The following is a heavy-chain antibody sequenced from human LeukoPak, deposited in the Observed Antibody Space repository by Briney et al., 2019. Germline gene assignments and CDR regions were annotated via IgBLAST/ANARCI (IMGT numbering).Heavy chain of an antibody. Sequence: SETLSLTCIVSGGSIRTAGSYWGWIRQSPGKGLEWIGSLSYSGNTYNNPSLKSRVSISVDTSKNQFSLKLSSVTAADTAVYYCAKNYDESGVIMVDDAFDIWGQGTMVSVSS. CDR2: LSYSGNT. V-gene: IGHV4-39*07. J-gene: IGHJ3*02. CDR1: GGSIRTAGSY. D-gene: IGHD3-22*01. CDR3: AKNYDESGVIMVDDAFDI.